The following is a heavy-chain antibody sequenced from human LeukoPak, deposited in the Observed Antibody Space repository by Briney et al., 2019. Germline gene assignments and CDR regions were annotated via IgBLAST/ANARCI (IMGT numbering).Heavy chain of an antibody. CDR2: IHADGGRT. CDR1: GFAFADYA. D-gene: IGHD2/OR15-2a*01. V-gene: IGHV3-43*02. J-gene: IGHJ6*02. CDR3: STWAFYHGLDV. Sequence: GGSLRLSCAASGFAFADYAMHWVRQIPGKGLECVAHIHADGGRTFYADSVKGRFTVSRGNGKNSLFLQMDSLTSDDTALYYCSTWAFYHGLDVWGQGATVIVSS.